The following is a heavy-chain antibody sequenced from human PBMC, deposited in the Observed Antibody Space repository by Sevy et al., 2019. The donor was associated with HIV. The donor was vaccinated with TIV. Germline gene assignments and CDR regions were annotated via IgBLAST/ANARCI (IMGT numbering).Heavy chain of an antibody. CDR1: GGSISSYY. V-gene: IGHV4-59*01. CDR2: IYYSGST. CDR3: AREPLYCGGDCYPAAAFDI. J-gene: IGHJ3*02. D-gene: IGHD2-21*02. Sequence: SETLSLTCTVSGGSISSYYWSWIRQPPGKGLEWIGYIYYSGSTNYNPSLKSRVTISVDTSKNQFSLKLSSVTDADTAVYYCAREPLYCGGDCYPAAAFDIWGQGTMVTVSS.